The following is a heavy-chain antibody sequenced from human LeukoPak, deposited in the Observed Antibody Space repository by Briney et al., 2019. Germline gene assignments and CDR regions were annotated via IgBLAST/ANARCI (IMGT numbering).Heavy chain of an antibody. V-gene: IGHV3-74*01. CDR3: ARDTIAVAVYAFDI. CDR1: GFTFSSYW. J-gene: IGHJ3*02. D-gene: IGHD6-19*01. Sequence: GGSLRLSCAASGFTFSSYWMHWVRHAPGKGLVWVSRINSDGSSTIYADSVKGRFTISRDNAKNTLYLQMNSLRAEDTAVYYCARDTIAVAVYAFDIWGQGTMVTVSS. CDR2: INSDGSST.